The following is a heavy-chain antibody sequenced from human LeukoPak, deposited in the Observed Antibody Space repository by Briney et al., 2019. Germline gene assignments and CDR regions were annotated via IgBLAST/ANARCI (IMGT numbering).Heavy chain of an antibody. J-gene: IGHJ6*02. CDR1: GFTFSNYW. V-gene: IGHV3-7*03. Sequence: GGSLRLSCAASGFTFSNYWMTWVRQAPGKGLEWVANINRDGSERCYVDSVKGRFTISRDDAKSSLYLQMNSLRAEDTAVYYCARRNAMDVWGQGATVIVFS. CDR3: ARRNAMDV. CDR2: INRDGSER.